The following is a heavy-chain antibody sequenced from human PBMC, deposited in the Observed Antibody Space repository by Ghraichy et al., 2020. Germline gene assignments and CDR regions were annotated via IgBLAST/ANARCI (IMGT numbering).Heavy chain of an antibody. CDR2: IKSKTDGGTT. J-gene: IGHJ5*02. CDR3: TTYPKLLWFGDYNWFDP. V-gene: IGHV3-15*01. Sequence: GGSLRLSCAASGFTFSNAWMSWVRQAPGKGLEWVGRIKSKTDGGTTDYAAPVKGRFTISRDDSKNTLYLQMNSLKTEDTAVYYCTTYPKLLWFGDYNWFDPWGQGTLVTVSS. D-gene: IGHD3-10*01. CDR1: GFTFSNAW.